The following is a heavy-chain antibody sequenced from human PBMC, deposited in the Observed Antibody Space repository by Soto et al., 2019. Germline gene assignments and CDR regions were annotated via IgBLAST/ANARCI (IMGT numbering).Heavy chain of an antibody. Sequence: PSETLSLTCTVSGGSISSGDYYWSWIRQPPGKGLEWIGYIYYSGSTYYNPSLKSRVTISVDTSKNQFSLKLSSVTAADTAVYYCARARYYDFWSGYLDYWGQGTLVTSPQ. V-gene: IGHV4-30-4*01. J-gene: IGHJ4*02. D-gene: IGHD3-3*01. CDR3: ARARYYDFWSGYLDY. CDR2: IYYSGST. CDR1: GGSISSGDYY.